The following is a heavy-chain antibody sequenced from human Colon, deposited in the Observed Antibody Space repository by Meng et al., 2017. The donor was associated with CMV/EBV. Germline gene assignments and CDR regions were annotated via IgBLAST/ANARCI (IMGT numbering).Heavy chain of an antibody. CDR1: GGSMGGFY. J-gene: IGHJ4*02. CDR3: VRSHGGY. Sequence: SEPLSLTVTVSGGSMGGFYWTWVRQPPGKGLEWIGNIYNSGIANYNPSLKSRVTISIDTSKNQFSLKLSFVTAADTAVYYCVRSHGGYWGQGTLVTVSS. CDR2: IYNSGIA. V-gene: IGHV4-59*08.